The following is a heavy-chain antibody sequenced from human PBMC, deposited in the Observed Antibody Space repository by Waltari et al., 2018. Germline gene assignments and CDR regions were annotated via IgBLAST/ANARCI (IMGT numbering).Heavy chain of an antibody. CDR2: IIPTFGTA. J-gene: IGHJ6*02. V-gene: IGHV1-69*08. CDR1: GGTFSSYA. D-gene: IGHD5-12*01. CDR3: AREEYEATEGRGYYYYGMDV. Sequence: QVQLVQSGAEVKKPGSSVKVSCKAHGGTFSSYAISWVRQAPGQGLEWMVSIIPTFGTANFAHKSQGRVTITADKSTSTSYMELSSLRSEDRAVYYCAREEYEATEGRGYYYYGMDVWGQGTTVTVSS.